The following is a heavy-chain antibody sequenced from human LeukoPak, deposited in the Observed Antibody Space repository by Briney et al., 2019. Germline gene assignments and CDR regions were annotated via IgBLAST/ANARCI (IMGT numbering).Heavy chain of an antibody. CDR2: INHSGST. Sequence: PSETLSLTCAVYGGSFSGYYWSWIRQPPGKGLEWIGEINHSGSTNYNPSLKSRVTTSVDTSKNQFSLKLSSVTAADTAVYYCARVNAEAFDYWGQGTLVTVSS. V-gene: IGHV4-34*01. CDR3: ARVNAEAFDY. CDR1: GGSFSGYY. J-gene: IGHJ4*02.